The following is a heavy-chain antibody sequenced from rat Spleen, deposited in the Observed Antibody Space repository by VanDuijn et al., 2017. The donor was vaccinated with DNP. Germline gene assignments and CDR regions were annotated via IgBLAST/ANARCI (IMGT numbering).Heavy chain of an antibody. CDR2: ISYDYSDT. Sequence: EVQLVESGGGLVQPGRSMKFSCAASGFTFSNYDMAWVRQAPKKGLEWVAIISYDYSDTYYRDSVKGRFTISRDNAKSTLYLQMDSLRSEDTATYYCAGRPPPTRGPFDYWGQGVTVTVSS. V-gene: IGHV5-7*01. CDR1: GFTFSNYD. CDR3: AGRPPPTRGPFDY. J-gene: IGHJ2*01. D-gene: IGHD1-4*01.